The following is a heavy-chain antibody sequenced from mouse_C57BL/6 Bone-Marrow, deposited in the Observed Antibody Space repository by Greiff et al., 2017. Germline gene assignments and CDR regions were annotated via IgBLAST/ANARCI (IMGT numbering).Heavy chain of an antibody. CDR3: AKLGLYYDV. D-gene: IGHD4-1*01. CDR2: ISYDGSN. J-gene: IGHJ1*03. Sequence: EVQLQESGPGLVKPSQSLSLTCSVTGYSITSGYYWKWIRQFPGNKLEWMGYISYDGSNNYNPSLKNRISITRDTSKNQFFLKLNSVTTEDTAAYYCAKLGLYYDVWGTGTTVTVSS. CDR1: GYSITSGYY. V-gene: IGHV3-6*01.